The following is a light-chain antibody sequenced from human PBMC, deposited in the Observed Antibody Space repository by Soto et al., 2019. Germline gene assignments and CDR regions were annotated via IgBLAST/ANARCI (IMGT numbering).Light chain of an antibody. CDR2: AAS. CDR1: QRISTY. V-gene: IGKV1-39*01. CDR3: QQSYNTPLT. Sequence: DIQMTQSPSSLSASVGDRVIITCRASQRISTYLHWYQQKPGKAPNLLIYAASSLQSGVPSRFSGSGSGTDFALTINNLQPEDFATYYCQQSYNTPLTFGGGTKVDIK. J-gene: IGKJ4*01.